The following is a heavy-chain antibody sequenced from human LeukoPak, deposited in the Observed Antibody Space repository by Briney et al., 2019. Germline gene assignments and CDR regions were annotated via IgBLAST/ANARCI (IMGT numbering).Heavy chain of an antibody. J-gene: IGHJ4*02. CDR1: GFTFSSYG. Sequence: PGGSLRLSCAASGFTFSSYGMHWVRQAPGKGLEWVAVISYDGSNKYYADSVKGRFTISRDNSKNTLYLQMNSLRAEDTAVYYCAKAGLGTRGDCSSTGCGDPLIDYWGQGTLVTVSS. D-gene: IGHD2-2*01. V-gene: IGHV3-30*18. CDR3: AKAGLGTRGDCSSTGCGDPLIDY. CDR2: ISYDGSNK.